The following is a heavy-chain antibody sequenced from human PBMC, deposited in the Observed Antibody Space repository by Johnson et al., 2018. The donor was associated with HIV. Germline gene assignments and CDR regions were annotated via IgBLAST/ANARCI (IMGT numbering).Heavy chain of an antibody. V-gene: IGHV3-30-3*01. CDR1: GFTFSSYA. D-gene: IGHD3-10*01. J-gene: IGHJ3*02. CDR3: ARDWRYGSGSYYLSGDAFDI. Sequence: QVQLVESGGGVVQPGRSLRLSCAASGFTFSSYAMHWVRQAPGKGLEWVAVISYDGSNKYYVDSVKGRFTISSDNAKNSLYLQMNSLRAEDTAVYYCARDWRYGSGSYYLSGDAFDIWGQGTMVTVSS. CDR2: ISYDGSNK.